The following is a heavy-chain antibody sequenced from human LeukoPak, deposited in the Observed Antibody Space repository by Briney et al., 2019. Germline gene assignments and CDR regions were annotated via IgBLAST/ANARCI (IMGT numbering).Heavy chain of an antibody. CDR1: GGSFSGYY. J-gene: IGHJ3*02. CDR2: INHSGST. D-gene: IGHD2-2*01. CDR3: ARDCSSTSCQGAFDI. V-gene: IGHV4-34*01. Sequence: KPSETLSLTCAVYGGSFSGYYWSWIRQPPGKGLEWIGEINHSGSTNYNPSLKSRVTISVDTSKNQFSLKLSSVTAADTAVYYCARDCSSTSCQGAFDIWGQGTMVTVSS.